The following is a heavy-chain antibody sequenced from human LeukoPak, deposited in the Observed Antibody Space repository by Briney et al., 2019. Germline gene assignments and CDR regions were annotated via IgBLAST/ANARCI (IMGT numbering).Heavy chain of an antibody. CDR1: GFTFTRHS. CDR2: ISGSGGST. V-gene: IGHV3-23*01. J-gene: IGHJ6*04. CDR3: AKKTRYCSGGSCYFSRYGMDV. D-gene: IGHD2-15*01. Sequence: GGSLRLSWAASGFTFTRHSMGWVRPAPGEGLGWVLAISGSGGSTYYADSVKGRFTISRDNSKNTLYPQMNSLRAEDTAVYYCAKKTRYCSGGSCYFSRYGMDVWGKGTTVTVSS.